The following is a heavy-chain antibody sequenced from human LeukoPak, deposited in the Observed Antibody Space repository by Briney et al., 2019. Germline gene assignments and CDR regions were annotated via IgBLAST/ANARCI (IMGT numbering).Heavy chain of an antibody. Sequence: PSETLSLTCTVSGGSISSYYWSWIRQPPGKGLEWIGYIYYSGSTNYNPSLKSRVTISVDTSKNQFSLKLSSVTAADTAVYYWARVTRGISPLLDYWGQGTLVTVSS. CDR3: ARVTRGISPLLDY. CDR1: GGSISSYY. CDR2: IYYSGST. D-gene: IGHD1-26*01. J-gene: IGHJ4*02. V-gene: IGHV4-59*01.